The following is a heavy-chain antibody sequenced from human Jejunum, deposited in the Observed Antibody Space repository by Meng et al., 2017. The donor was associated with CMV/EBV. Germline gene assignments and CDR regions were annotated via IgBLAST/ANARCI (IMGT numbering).Heavy chain of an antibody. D-gene: IGHD1-26*01. CDR3: ARGQRSYSGSYPEWFDP. CDR2: IYYSGST. V-gene: IGHV4-30-4*01. CDR1: GGSISSGDYY. Sequence: QVQLQGLRPGPVKPSKTLSLTCTVSGGSISSGDYYWSWIRQPPGKGLEWIGCIYYSGSTYYNPSLKGRVTISVDTSKNQFSLNLSSVTAADTAVYYCARGQRSYSGSYPEWFDPWGQGTLVTVSS. J-gene: IGHJ5*02.